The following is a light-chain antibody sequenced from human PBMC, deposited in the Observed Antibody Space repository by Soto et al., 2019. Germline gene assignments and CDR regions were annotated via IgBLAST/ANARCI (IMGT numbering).Light chain of an antibody. CDR1: QSVSSN. V-gene: IGKV3-15*01. J-gene: IGKJ5*01. CDR3: QQYNTWPPIT. Sequence: EIVMTQSPATLSVSPGERATLSCRASQSVSSNLAWYQQKPGQAPRLLIFGASTRATGIPARFSGSWSGTEFTLTISSLQSEDFAVYYCQQYNTWPPITFGPGTRLDIK. CDR2: GAS.